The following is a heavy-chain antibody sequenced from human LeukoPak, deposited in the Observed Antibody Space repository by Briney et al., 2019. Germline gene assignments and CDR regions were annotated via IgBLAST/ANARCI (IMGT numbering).Heavy chain of an antibody. CDR1: GGTFSSYA. D-gene: IGHD3-10*01. CDR2: IIPIFGTA. Sequence: SVKVSCKASGGTFSSYAISWVRQAPGQGLEWMGGIIPIFGTANYAQKFQGRVTITADESTSTAYMEVSSLRSEDTAVYYCAMSVRSLHYYGSGSYLDYYYYYGMDVWGQGTTVTVSS. CDR3: AMSVRSLHYYGSGSYLDYYYYYGMDV. V-gene: IGHV1-69*13. J-gene: IGHJ6*02.